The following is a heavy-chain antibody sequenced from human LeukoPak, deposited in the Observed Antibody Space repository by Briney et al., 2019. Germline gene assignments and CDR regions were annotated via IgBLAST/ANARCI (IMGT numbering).Heavy chain of an antibody. CDR3: ARVVRMQYQLLFGYFDY. Sequence: GGSLRLSCAASGFTFSDYYMSWIRQAPGKGLEWVSYISSSGSTIYYADSVKGRFTISRDNAKNSLYLQMNSLRAEDTAVYYCARVVRMQYQLLFGYFDYWGQGTLVTVSS. V-gene: IGHV3-11*04. D-gene: IGHD2-2*01. J-gene: IGHJ4*02. CDR1: GFTFSDYY. CDR2: ISSSGSTI.